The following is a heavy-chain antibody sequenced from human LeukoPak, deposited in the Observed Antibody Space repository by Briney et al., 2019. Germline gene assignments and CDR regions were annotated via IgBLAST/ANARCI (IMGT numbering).Heavy chain of an antibody. CDR2: IYSGGAT. CDR1: GFSVSANY. V-gene: IGHV3-53*04. CDR3: AKDLDIVVVPAAHFDY. D-gene: IGHD2-2*03. Sequence: GGSLRLSCAASGFSVSANYMSWVRQAPGKGLEWVSAIYSGGATYYTDSVKGRFTMSRHTSKNTLDLQMNNLRVEDTAVYYCAKDLDIVVVPAAHFDYWGQGTLVTVSS. J-gene: IGHJ4*02.